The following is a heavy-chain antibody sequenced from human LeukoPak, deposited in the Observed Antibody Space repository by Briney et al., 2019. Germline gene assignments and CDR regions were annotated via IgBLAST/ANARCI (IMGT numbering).Heavy chain of an antibody. Sequence: GGSLRLSCAASGFTFSSYSMNWVRQAPGKGLEWVAVISFDGSNKYYADSVKGQFTISRDNSKNTLYLQMNGLRPEDTAKYYCASLVLLWLGESELAAGHVDKDVWGKGTTVTVSS. V-gene: IGHV3-30*03. J-gene: IGHJ6*03. CDR3: ASLVLLWLGESELAAGHVDKDV. CDR1: GFTFSSYS. CDR2: ISFDGSNK. D-gene: IGHD3-10*01.